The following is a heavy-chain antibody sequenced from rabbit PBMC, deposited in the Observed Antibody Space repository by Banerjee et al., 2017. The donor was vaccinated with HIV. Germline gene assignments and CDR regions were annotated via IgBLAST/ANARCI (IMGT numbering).Heavy chain of an antibody. CDR3: ARWGAGVIGWNFNL. J-gene: IGHJ4*01. Sequence: QEQLVESGGDLVQPEGSLTLTCTASGFSFSTSYWICWVRQAPGKGLEWIACIYAGRGGTTYYASWAKGRFTISKTSSTTVTLQMTSLTAADTATYFCARWGAGVIGWNFNLWGPGTLVTVS. D-gene: IGHD3-1*01. V-gene: IGHV1S45*01. CDR2: IYAGRGGTT. CDR1: GFSFSTSYW.